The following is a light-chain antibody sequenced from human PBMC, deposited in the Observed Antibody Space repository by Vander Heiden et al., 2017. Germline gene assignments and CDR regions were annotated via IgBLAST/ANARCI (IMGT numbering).Light chain of an antibody. J-gene: IGKJ1*01. Sequence: EIVLTQSPPTLPLSPGERATLSCRASQSVSSYLAWYQQKPGQAPRLLIYDASNRATGIPARFSGSGSGTDFTLTICSREPEDFAVYYCQQRSNWPPWTFGQGTKVEIK. CDR2: DAS. CDR1: QSVSSY. CDR3: QQRSNWPPWT. V-gene: IGKV3-11*01.